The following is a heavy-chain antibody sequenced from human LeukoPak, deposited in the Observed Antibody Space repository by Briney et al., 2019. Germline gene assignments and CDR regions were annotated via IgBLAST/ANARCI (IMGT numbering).Heavy chain of an antibody. CDR3: ARSQAYCGGDCLGFDF. J-gene: IGHJ4*02. Sequence: QSGGSLRLSCAPSGFTPSSDYMSCVRQSPGRGLECVSVFYSGGSTFYTDSVKGRFPISRDNSKNTPYLQMKSLRVEDTAVYECARSQAYCGGDCLGFDFWGQGTLVTVSS. D-gene: IGHD2-21*02. CDR2: FYSGGST. CDR1: GFTPSSDY. V-gene: IGHV3-66*01.